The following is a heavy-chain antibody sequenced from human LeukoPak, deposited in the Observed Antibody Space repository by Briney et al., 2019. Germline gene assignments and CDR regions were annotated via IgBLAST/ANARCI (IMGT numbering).Heavy chain of an antibody. V-gene: IGHV3-21*01. CDR3: ARAVLGGGRQYYYYYMDV. CDR2: ISSSSSYI. CDR1: GFTFSSYS. J-gene: IGHJ6*03. D-gene: IGHD3-16*01. Sequence: GGSLRLSCAASGFTFSSYSMNWVRQAPGKGLEWVSSISSSSSYIYYADSVKGRFTISRDNAKNSLYLQMNSLRAEDTAGYYCARAVLGGGRQYYYYYMDVWGKGTTVTVSS.